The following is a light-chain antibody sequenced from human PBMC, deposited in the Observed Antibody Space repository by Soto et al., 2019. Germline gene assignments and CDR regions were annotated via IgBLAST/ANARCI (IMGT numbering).Light chain of an antibody. Sequence: DIQMTQSPSTLSASVLDRVTVTCRASQSISSWLAWYQQKPGKAPKLLIYKASSLESGVPSRFSGSGSGTEFTLTISSLQPDDFATYYCQQYNSFLFGPGTKVDI. J-gene: IGKJ3*01. CDR1: QSISSW. CDR3: QQYNSFL. V-gene: IGKV1-5*03. CDR2: KAS.